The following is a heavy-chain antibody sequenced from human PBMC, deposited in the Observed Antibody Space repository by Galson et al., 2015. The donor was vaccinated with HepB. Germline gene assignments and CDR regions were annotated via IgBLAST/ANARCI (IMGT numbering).Heavy chain of an antibody. D-gene: IGHD3-16*01. J-gene: IGHJ5*02. V-gene: IGHV1-8*01. CDR2: MNLNSGNT. Sequence: SVKVSCKASGYTFTSFDINWVRQATGQGLEWVGWMNLNSGNTGFARKFQGRVTMTGDTHISTAYMELTSLRSEDTAVYYCARGSTRRLGECPAGGCHSDPWGQGTLVTVSS. CDR1: GYTFTSFD. CDR3: ARGSTRRLGECPAGGCHSDP.